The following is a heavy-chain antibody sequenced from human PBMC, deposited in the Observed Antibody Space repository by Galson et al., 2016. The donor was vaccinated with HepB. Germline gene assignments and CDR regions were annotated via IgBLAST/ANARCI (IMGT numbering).Heavy chain of an antibody. CDR1: GGSLRGYY. J-gene: IGHJ4*02. V-gene: IGHV4-34*01. CDR3: ARISLRVGQDY. CDR2: INHSGTT. Sequence: ETLSLTCAVYGGSLRGYYWSWIRQPPGKGLEWIGEINHSGTTNYNPSLKSRVTMTVDASKNQFSLTLRSATAADTALYFCARISLRVGQDYWGQGTLVTVSS. D-gene: IGHD1-26*01.